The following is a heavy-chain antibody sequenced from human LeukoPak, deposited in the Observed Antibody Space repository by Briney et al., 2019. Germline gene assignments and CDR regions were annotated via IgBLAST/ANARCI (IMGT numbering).Heavy chain of an antibody. Sequence: PGRSLRLSCAASGFTFSSYGMHWVRQAPGKGLEWVAVIWYDGSNKYYADSVKGRFTISRDNSKNTLYLQMNSLRAEDTAVYYCASRPPGRDGYTLDYWGQGTLVTVSS. D-gene: IGHD5-24*01. CDR3: ASRPPGRDGYTLDY. CDR2: IWYDGSNK. V-gene: IGHV3-33*01. J-gene: IGHJ4*02. CDR1: GFTFSSYG.